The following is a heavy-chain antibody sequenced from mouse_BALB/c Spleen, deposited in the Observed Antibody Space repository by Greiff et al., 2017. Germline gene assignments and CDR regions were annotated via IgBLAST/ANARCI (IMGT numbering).Heavy chain of an antibody. V-gene: IGHV1S56*01. D-gene: IGHD1-2*01. J-gene: IGHJ2*01. Sequence: QVHVKQSGPELVKPGASVRISCKASGYTFTSYYIHWVKQRPGQGLEWIGWIYPGNVNTKYNEKFKGKATLTADKSSSTAYMQLSSLTSEDSAVYFCARTLLESYFDYWGQGTTLTVSS. CDR2: IYPGNVNT. CDR1: GYTFTSYY. CDR3: ARTLLESYFDY.